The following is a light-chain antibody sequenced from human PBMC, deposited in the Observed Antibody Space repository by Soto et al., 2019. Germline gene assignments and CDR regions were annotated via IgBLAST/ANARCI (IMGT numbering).Light chain of an antibody. CDR3: QQSYSTPRT. V-gene: IGKV1-39*01. CDR2: AAS. J-gene: IGKJ1*01. CDR1: QSISSY. Sequence: DIQMTQSPSSLSASVGDRVTITCRASQSISSYLNWYQQNPGKAPKLLIYAASSLQSGVPSRFSGSGSGTDFTLTISSLQAEDFGTYYCQQSYSTPRTFGQGTKVEIK.